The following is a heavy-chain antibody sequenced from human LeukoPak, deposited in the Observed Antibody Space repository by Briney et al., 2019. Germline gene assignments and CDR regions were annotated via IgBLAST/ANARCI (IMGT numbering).Heavy chain of an antibody. Sequence: ASVKVSCKVSGYTLTELSKHWVRQAPGKGLEWMGGFDPEDGETIYAQKFQGRVTMTEDTSTDTAYMELSSLRSEDTAVYYCASAPERMGAGDYFDYWGQGTLVTVSS. CDR1: GYTLTELS. D-gene: IGHD1-26*01. V-gene: IGHV1-24*01. J-gene: IGHJ4*02. CDR2: FDPEDGET. CDR3: ASAPERMGAGDYFDY.